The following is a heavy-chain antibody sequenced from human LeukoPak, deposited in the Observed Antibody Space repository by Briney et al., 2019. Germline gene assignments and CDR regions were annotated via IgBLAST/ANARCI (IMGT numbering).Heavy chain of an antibody. CDR1: GGSINSYY. CDR2: IYYSGST. V-gene: IGHV4-59*08. Sequence: SETLSLTCTVSGGSINSYYWSWIRQPPRKGLEWFGYIYYSGSTNYNPSLKSRVTISVDTSKNQFSLKPSSVTAADTAVYYCARHGSTYALRNWGQGTLVTVSS. J-gene: IGHJ4*02. CDR3: ARHGSTYALRN. D-gene: IGHD2-2*01.